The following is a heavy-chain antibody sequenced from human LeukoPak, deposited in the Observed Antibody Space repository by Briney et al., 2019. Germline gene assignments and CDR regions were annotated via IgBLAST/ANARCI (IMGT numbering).Heavy chain of an antibody. J-gene: IGHJ4*02. CDR1: GFTFSSYA. V-gene: IGHV3-23*01. Sequence: GSLRLSCAASGFTFSSYAMSWVRQAPGKGLEWVSAISGSGGSTYYADSVKGRFTISRDNSKNTLYLQMNSLRAEDTAVYYCAKDALYGSGSYPVYYFDYWGQGTLVTVSS. D-gene: IGHD3-10*01. CDR3: AKDALYGSGSYPVYYFDY. CDR2: ISGSGGST.